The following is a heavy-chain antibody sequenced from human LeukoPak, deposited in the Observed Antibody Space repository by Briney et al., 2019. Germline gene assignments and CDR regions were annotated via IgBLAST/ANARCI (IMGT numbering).Heavy chain of an antibody. CDR1: GFTFSEHF. V-gene: IGHV3-11*01. J-gene: IGHJ3*02. CDR3: ARAYNYDLTDTFDI. CDR2: ISGSGNTI. Sequence: GGSLRLSCAASGFTFSEHFMSWIRQAPGKGPEWVSYISGSGNTIYYAAAVKGRFTISRDNAKSSLYRQMNGLRAEDTAMYDCARAYNYDLTDTFDIWGQGTMVTVSS. D-gene: IGHD3-22*01.